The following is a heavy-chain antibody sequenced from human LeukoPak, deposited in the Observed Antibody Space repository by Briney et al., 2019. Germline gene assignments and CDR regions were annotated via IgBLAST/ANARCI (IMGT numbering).Heavy chain of an antibody. CDR3: ARRPTPNAFDI. V-gene: IGHV1-18*01. Sequence: ASVKVSCKASGYTFTSYGISWVRQAPGQGLEWMGWISPYNGNTNYAEKLQGSVTMTTDTSTSTAYMELRSLRSDDTAVYYCARRPTPNAFDIWGQGTMVTVSS. J-gene: IGHJ3*02. CDR1: GYTFTSYG. D-gene: IGHD2-15*01. CDR2: ISPYNGNT.